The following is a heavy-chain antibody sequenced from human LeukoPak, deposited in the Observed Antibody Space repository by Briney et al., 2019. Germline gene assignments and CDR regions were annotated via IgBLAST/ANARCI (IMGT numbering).Heavy chain of an antibody. V-gene: IGHV4-34*01. CDR2: INHSGAT. D-gene: IGHD6-13*01. CDR3: ARRRPIAMKGYFNWSFDL. Sequence: SETLSLTCAVYDGSFSDSYWTWIRQPPGKGLEWVAEINHSGATDYNPALKSRVSISVDPSKKQFSLRLNSVTVADTAVYYCARRRPIAMKGYFNWSFDLWGRGTLVTVSS. CDR1: DGSFSDSY. J-gene: IGHJ2*01.